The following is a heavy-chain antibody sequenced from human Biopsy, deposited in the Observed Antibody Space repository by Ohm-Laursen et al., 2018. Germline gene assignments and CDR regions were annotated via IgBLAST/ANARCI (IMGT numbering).Heavy chain of an antibody. J-gene: IGHJ4*02. CDR2: INPSGSTT. CDR1: GYSFTSYY. CDR3: ARNTGWYGDLYYFDY. D-gene: IGHD6-19*01. V-gene: IGHV1-46*01. Sequence: GASVKVSCQAYGYSFTSYYMHWVRQAPGQGLEWMGMINPSGSTTSYPQIFQDRVTMTRDTSKSTVYMELRSLRSADTAVYFCARNTGWYGDLYYFDYWGQGTLVTVSS.